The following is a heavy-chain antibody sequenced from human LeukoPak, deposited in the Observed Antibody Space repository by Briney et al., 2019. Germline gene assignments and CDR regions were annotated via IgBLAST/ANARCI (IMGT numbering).Heavy chain of an antibody. CDR2: IYYSGST. Sequence: SETLSLTCTVSGGSISSSSYHWGWIRQPPGKGLEWTGYIYYSGSTNYNPSLKSRVTISVDTSKNQLSLKLSSVTAADTAIYYCARAVSGRFDYWGQGTLVTVSS. V-gene: IGHV4-61*05. D-gene: IGHD6-19*01. CDR1: GGSISSSSYH. CDR3: ARAVSGRFDY. J-gene: IGHJ4*02.